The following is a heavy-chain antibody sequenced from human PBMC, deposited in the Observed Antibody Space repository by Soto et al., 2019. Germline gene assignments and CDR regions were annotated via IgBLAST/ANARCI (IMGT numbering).Heavy chain of an antibody. J-gene: IGHJ4*02. CDR3: ARELPIGSGSYPQLPDY. V-gene: IGHV3-30-3*01. D-gene: IGHD3-10*01. CDR1: GFTFSSYA. Sequence: QVQLVESGGGVVQPGRSLRLSCAASGFTFSSYAMHWVRQAPGKGLEWVAVISYDGSNKYYADSVKGRFTISRDNSKNTLYLQMNSLRAEDTAVYYCARELPIGSGSYPQLPDYWGQGTLVTVSS. CDR2: ISYDGSNK.